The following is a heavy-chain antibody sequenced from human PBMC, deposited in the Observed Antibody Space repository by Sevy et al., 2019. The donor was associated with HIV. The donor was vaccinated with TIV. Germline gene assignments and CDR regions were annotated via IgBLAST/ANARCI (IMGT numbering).Heavy chain of an antibody. CDR1: GFTFDDYA. Sequence: GGCLRLSCAASGFTFDDYAMHWVRQAPGKGLEWVSGISWNSVSIDYADSVKGRFTISRDNARNSLYLQMNSLRVEDTAECYCTRHRTGGISYRIDVWGQGTLVTVSS. D-gene: IGHD3-16*01. CDR2: ISWNSVSI. CDR3: TRHRTGGISYRIDV. V-gene: IGHV3-9*01. J-gene: IGHJ4*02.